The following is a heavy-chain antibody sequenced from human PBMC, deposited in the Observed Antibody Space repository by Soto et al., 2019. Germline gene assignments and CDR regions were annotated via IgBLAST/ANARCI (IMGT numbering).Heavy chain of an antibody. V-gene: IGHV3-30-3*01. D-gene: IGHD3-22*01. Sequence: QVQLVESGGGVVQPGRSLRLSCAASGFTFSSYAMHWVRQAPGKGLEWVAVISYDGSNKYYADSVKGRFTISRDNSKNTLYLQMNSLRAEDTAVYYCARVNMIVVVMGAFDILGQGTMVTVSS. CDR1: GFTFSSYA. J-gene: IGHJ3*02. CDR3: ARVNMIVVVMGAFDI. CDR2: ISYDGSNK.